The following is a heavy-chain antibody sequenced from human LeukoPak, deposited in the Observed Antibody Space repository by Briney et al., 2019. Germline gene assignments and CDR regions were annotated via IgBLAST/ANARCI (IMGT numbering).Heavy chain of an antibody. J-gene: IGHJ5*02. CDR2: IDPSDSYT. CDR1: GYSFTGYW. D-gene: IGHD3-10*01. CDR3: ARGGITMVRGVNPNWFDP. V-gene: IGHV5-10-1*01. Sequence: GESLRISCKGSGYSFTGYWISWVRQMPGKGLEWMGRIDPSDSYTNYSPSFQGHVTISADKSISTAYLQWSSLKASDTAMYYCARGGITMVRGVNPNWFDPWGQGTLVTVSS.